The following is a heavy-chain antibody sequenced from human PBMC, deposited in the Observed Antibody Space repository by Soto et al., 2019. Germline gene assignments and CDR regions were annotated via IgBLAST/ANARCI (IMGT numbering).Heavy chain of an antibody. CDR3: ARHRMQAAAGTWSYYYSYIDV. V-gene: IGHV4-59*01. Sequence: PSETLSLTCTVSGGSISSYYWSWIRQPPGKGLEWIGYICYSGSTNYNPSLKSRVTISVDTSKNQFSLKLSSVTAADTAVYYCARHRMQAAAGTWSYYYSYIDVWDQGTTV. D-gene: IGHD6-13*01. CDR1: GGSISSYY. CDR2: ICYSGST. J-gene: IGHJ6*02.